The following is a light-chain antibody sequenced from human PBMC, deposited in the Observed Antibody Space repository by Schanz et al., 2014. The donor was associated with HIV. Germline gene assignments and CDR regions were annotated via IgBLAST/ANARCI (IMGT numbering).Light chain of an antibody. V-gene: IGLV1-47*01. J-gene: IGLJ2*01. CDR1: SSNIGSNY. Sequence: QSVLTQPPSASGTPGQRVTISCSGSSSNIGSNYVYWYQQLPGTAPKLLIYGNNQRPSGVPDRFSGSRSGTSASLAISGLRSEDEADYYCQSYDTTLSAILFGGGTKLTVL. CDR2: GNN. CDR3: QSYDTTLSAIL.